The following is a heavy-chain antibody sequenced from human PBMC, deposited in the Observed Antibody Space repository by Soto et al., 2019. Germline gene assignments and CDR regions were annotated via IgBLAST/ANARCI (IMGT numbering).Heavy chain of an antibody. D-gene: IGHD2-2*02. V-gene: IGHV5-51*03. J-gene: IGHJ5*02. CDR3: ARGYCSSTSCYRIRFDP. CDR2: IYPGDSDT. CDR1: GYSFTSYW. Sequence: EVQLVQSGAEVKEPGESLKISCKGSGYSFTSYWIGWVRQMSGKGLEWMGIIYPGDSDTRYSPSFQGQVTISADKSIITAYLQWSSLKASDTAMYYCARGYCSSTSCYRIRFDPWGQGTLVTVSS.